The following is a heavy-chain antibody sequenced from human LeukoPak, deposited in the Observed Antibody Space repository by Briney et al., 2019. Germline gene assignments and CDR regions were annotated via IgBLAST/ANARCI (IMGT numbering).Heavy chain of an antibody. CDR2: IYYSGST. V-gene: IGHV4-59*01. J-gene: IGHJ4*02. CDR3: ARYGGDFDY. CDR1: GGSISSYY. Sequence: SETLSLTCTVSGGSISSYYWSWVRQPPGKGLDWIRYIYYSGSTHYNPSLKSRVTISVYTSKNQFSLKLSSVTAADTAVYSCARYGGDFDYWGQGTLVTVSS. D-gene: IGHD4-23*01.